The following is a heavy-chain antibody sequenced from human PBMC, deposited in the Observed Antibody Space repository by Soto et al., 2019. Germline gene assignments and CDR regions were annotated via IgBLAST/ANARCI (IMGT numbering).Heavy chain of an antibody. D-gene: IGHD3-10*01. CDR2: IYFTGSP. CDR3: TRQSYTPPGIGDY. CDR1: GDSINNNHYY. V-gene: IGHV4-39*01. J-gene: IGHJ4*02. Sequence: SETLSLTCNVSGDSINNNHYYWGWIRQSPGTGLEWIASIYFTGSPQSNPSLRSRITISVDTTKNHFSLQLRSVTAADTAIYYCTRQSYTPPGIGDYWGQGTRVTVSS.